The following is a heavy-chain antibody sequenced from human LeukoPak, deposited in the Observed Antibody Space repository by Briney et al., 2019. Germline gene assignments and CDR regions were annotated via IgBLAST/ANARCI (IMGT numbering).Heavy chain of an antibody. V-gene: IGHV1-46*01. CDR1: GYTFTSYY. CDR3: ARAPLQLRFSTHYFDY. CDR2: INPSGGST. D-gene: IGHD5-18*01. J-gene: IGHJ4*02. Sequence: EASVKVSCKASGYTFTSYYMHWVRQAPGQGLEWMGIINPSGGSTSYAQKFQGRVTMTRDMSTSTVYMELSSLRSEDTAVYYCARAPLQLRFSTHYFDYWGQGTLVTVSS.